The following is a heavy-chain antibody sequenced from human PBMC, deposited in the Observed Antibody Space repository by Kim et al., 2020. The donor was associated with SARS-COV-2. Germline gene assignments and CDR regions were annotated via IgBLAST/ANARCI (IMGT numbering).Heavy chain of an antibody. CDR1: GYTFTSYA. J-gene: IGHJ6*02. V-gene: IGHV7-4-1*02. D-gene: IGHD3-10*01. CDR2: INTNTGNP. CDR3: ASGVRGSGSYYYYYYGVDV. Sequence: ASVKVSCKASGYTFTSYAMNWVRQAPGQGLEWMGWINTNTGNPTYAQGFTGRFVFSLDTSVSTAYLQISSLKAEDTAVYYCASGVRGSGSYYYYYYGVDVWGQGTTVTVSS.